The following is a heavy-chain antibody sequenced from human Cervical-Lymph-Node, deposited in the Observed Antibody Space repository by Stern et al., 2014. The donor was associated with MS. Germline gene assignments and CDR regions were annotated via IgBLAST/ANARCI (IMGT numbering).Heavy chain of an antibody. Sequence: QVQLQESGPGLVKPSQTLSLTCTVSGGSISSGADYWNWIRQHPGKGLEWIGYIYYSGSTEYNPSLKRRVIISADTSKKQFSLKLRSVTAADTAVYYCARGRQHYYASGSSPPDAFDIWGQGTMVTVSS. J-gene: IGHJ3*02. CDR2: IYYSGST. CDR3: ARGRQHYYASGSSPPDAFDI. CDR1: GGSISSGADY. D-gene: IGHD3-10*01. V-gene: IGHV4-31*03.